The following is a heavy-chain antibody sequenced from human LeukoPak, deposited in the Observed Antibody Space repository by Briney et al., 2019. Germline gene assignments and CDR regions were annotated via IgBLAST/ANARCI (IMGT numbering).Heavy chain of an antibody. J-gene: IGHJ4*02. D-gene: IGHD5-12*01. CDR2: ISGSGGST. CDR3: ATLGAFIVATIPFDY. V-gene: IGHV3-23*01. CDR1: GFTFSSYA. Sequence: GGSLRLSCAASGFTFSSYAMSWVRQAPGKGLEWVSAISGSGGSTYYADSVKGRFTISRDNSKNTLYLQMNSLRAEDTAVYYCATLGAFIVATIPFDYWGQGTLVTVSS.